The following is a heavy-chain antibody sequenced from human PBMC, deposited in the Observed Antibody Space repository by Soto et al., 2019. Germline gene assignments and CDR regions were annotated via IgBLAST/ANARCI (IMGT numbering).Heavy chain of an antibody. D-gene: IGHD2-2*01. CDR2: IIPISDTT. V-gene: IGHV1-69*01. J-gene: IGHJ6*02. CDR3: ARSQGSSTSLEIYYYYYYGMDV. CDR1: GGTFSSYA. Sequence: QVQLVQSGAAVKKPGSSVKVSCKASGGTFSSYAIGWVRQAPGQELEWMGGIIPISDTTNYAQKFQGRVTITADESTSTAYMELRSLRSEDTAVYYCARSQGSSTSLEIYYYYYYGMDVGGQGTTVTVSS.